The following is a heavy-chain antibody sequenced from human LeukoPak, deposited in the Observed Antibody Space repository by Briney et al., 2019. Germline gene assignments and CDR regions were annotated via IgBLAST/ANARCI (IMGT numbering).Heavy chain of an antibody. J-gene: IGHJ4*02. V-gene: IGHV3-30*18. Sequence: GGSLRLSCAASGFTFSNYAMNWVRQAPGKGLEWVAVISYDGSNKYYADSLKGRFTISRDNSKNTMYLQMNSLRAEDTAVYYCAKEGYYGSGRSFDSWGQGTLVTVSS. CDR3: AKEGYYGSGRSFDS. D-gene: IGHD3-10*01. CDR2: ISYDGSNK. CDR1: GFTFSNYA.